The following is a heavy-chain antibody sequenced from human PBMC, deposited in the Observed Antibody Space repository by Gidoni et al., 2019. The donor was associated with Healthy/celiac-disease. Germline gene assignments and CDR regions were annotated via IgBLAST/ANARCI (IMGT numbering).Heavy chain of an antibody. CDR1: GYSISSGYY. CDR3: ARGAYDSSGYYFEYFQH. J-gene: IGHJ1*01. CDR2: IYHSGST. Sequence: QVQLQESGPGLVKLSETLSLTCAVSGYSISSGYYWGWIRQPPGKGLEWIGSIYHSGSTYYNPSLKSRVTISVDTSKNQFSLKLSSVTAADTAVYYCARGAYDSSGYYFEYFQHWGQGTLVTVSS. V-gene: IGHV4-38-2*01. D-gene: IGHD3-22*01.